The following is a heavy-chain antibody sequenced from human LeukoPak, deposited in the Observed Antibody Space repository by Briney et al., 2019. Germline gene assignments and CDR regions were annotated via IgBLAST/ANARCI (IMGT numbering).Heavy chain of an antibody. CDR1: GYTFTGYY. V-gene: IGHV1-2*02. D-gene: IGHD5-18*01. CDR3: ARKAYSYDYFDY. Sequence: GASVKVSCKASGYTFTGYYMHWVRQAPGQGLEWMGWINPNSGGTNYAQKFQGRVTMTRDTSTSTVYMELSSLRSEDTAVYYCARKAYSYDYFDYWGQGTLVTVSS. CDR2: INPNSGGT. J-gene: IGHJ4*02.